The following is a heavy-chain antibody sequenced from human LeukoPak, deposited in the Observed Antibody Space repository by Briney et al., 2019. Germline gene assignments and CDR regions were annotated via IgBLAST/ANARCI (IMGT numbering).Heavy chain of an antibody. V-gene: IGHV3-23*01. D-gene: IGHD6-6*01. J-gene: IGHJ4*02. CDR3: AKDLGYSSSSGGLSRRVY. CDR2: ISGSGGST. CDR1: GFTFSSYA. Sequence: GGSLGLSCAASGFTFSSYAMSWVRQAPGKGLEWVSAISGSGGSTYYADSVKGRFTISRDNSKNTLYLQMNSLRAEDTAVYYCAKDLGYSSSSGGLSRRVYWGQGTLVTVSS.